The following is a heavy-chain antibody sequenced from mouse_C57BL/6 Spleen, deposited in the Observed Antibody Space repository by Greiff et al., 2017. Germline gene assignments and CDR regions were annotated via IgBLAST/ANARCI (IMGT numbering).Heavy chain of an antibody. V-gene: IGHV5-16*01. CDR2: INYDGSST. CDR3: ARESNYVMDY. Sequence: EVKLVESEGGLVQPGSSMKLSCTASGFTFSDYYMAWVRQVPEKGLEWVANINYDGSSTYYLDSLKSRFIISRDNAKNILYLQMSSLKSEDTATYYCARESNYVMDYWGQGTSVTVSS. J-gene: IGHJ4*01. CDR1: GFTFSDYY.